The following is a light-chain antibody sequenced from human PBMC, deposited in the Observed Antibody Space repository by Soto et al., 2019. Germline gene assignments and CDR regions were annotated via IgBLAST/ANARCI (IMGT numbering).Light chain of an antibody. CDR1: QSVSVNS. Sequence: EIVLTQSPGTLSLSPGERATLSCRASQSVSVNSLAWYQQKGGQAPRLLIYAASTRATGVPDRFSGTGSGTDFALTISRLETDVSAVYYCQQYGGSPFTFGPGTKVDIK. V-gene: IGKV3-20*01. CDR2: AAS. J-gene: IGKJ3*01. CDR3: QQYGGSPFT.